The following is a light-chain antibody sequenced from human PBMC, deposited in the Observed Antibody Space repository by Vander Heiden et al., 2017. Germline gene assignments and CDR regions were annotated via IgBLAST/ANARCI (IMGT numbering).Light chain of an antibody. CDR3: QQYNNWPPWT. CDR1: QSVSSN. J-gene: IGKJ1*01. CDR2: GAS. V-gene: IGKV3-15*01. Sequence: EIVMRQSPAALSVSPGERATLSCRANQSVSSNLAWYQQKFGQAPRLLIHGASTRATGIPARFSGSGSGTEFTLTITSLQSEDFAVYYCQQYNNWPPWTFGQGAKVEIK.